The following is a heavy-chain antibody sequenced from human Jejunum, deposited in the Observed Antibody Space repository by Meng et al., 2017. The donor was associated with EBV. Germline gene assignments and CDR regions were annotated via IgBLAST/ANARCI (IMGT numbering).Heavy chain of an antibody. CDR1: GGSFSGYS. D-gene: IGHD2-21*02. CDR2: INHSGST. V-gene: IGHV4-34*01. Sequence: QVLLKQGGAGLVQPSETLSPTCAVYGGSFSGYSWSWIRQSPGKGLEWIGEINHSGSTNYNPSLKSRVTILVDTSKNQFSLKVNSVTAADTAVYYCARRVDLGVTAHFDYWGQGTLVTVSS. CDR3: ARRVDLGVTAHFDY. J-gene: IGHJ4*02.